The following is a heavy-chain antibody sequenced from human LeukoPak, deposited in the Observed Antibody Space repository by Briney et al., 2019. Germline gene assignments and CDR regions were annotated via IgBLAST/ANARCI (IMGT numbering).Heavy chain of an antibody. CDR2: IAAGGGGI. D-gene: IGHD5-24*01. V-gene: IGHV3-23*01. CDR1: GFTFDTYA. J-gene: IGHJ4*02. Sequence: GGSLRLSCAASGFTFDTYALTWVRQAPGKGLEWVSVIAAGGGGIQYAESVKGRFIISRDNSKKTLYLQMNNLRDEDTAMYYCARYVPPTTMATRFFDRWGQGTLSPSPQ. CDR3: ARYVPPTTMATRFFDR.